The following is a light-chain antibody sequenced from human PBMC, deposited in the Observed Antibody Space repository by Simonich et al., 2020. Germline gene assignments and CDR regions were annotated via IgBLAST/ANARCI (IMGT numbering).Light chain of an antibody. V-gene: IGLV3-21*03. J-gene: IGLJ2*01. CDR2: DVS. Sequence: SYVLTQPPSVSVAPGKTARITCGGNNIGSKSVHWYQQKPGQAPVLGVYDVSDRPSGIPERFSGSNSGNTATLTISGGEAGDEADYYCQVWDSSSDHPVFGGGTKLTVL. CDR1: NIGSKS. CDR3: QVWDSSSDHPV.